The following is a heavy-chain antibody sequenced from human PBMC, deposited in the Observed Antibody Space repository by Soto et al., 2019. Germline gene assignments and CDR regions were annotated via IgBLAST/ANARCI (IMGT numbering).Heavy chain of an antibody. V-gene: IGHV1-2*04. CDR2: IHPNSGGT. J-gene: IGHJ2*01. D-gene: IGHD1-7*01. Sequence: QVQLVQSGAEVKKPGASVKVSCQASGYTCTGYYMHWVRQAPGQGLAWMGWIHPNSGGTNYAQKVQGWVTMTRDTSISTAYMELSRLRSDDTAVSYCARAWTGTTSRSQGPGWYFDLWGRGTLVKVSS. CDR1: GYTCTGYY. CDR3: ARAWTGTTSRSQGPGWYFDL.